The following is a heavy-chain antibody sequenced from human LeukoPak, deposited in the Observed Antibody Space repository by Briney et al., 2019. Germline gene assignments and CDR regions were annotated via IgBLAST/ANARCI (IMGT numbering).Heavy chain of an antibody. CDR3: TRDLMDYDVSTGLHHYYMDV. CDR1: GFTFSSYG. D-gene: IGHD3-9*01. CDR2: ISYDGSNK. J-gene: IGHJ6*02. V-gene: IGHV3-30*03. Sequence: GGSLRLSCAASGFTFSSYGMHWVRQAPGKGLEWVAVISYDGSNKSYGDSVRGRFTISRDNAKNTLYLQMNTLRVEDTAVYYCTRDLMDYDVSTGLHHYYMDVWGQGTTVTVSS.